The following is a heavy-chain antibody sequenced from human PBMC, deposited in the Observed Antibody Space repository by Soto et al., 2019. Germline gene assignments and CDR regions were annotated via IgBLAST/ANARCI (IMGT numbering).Heavy chain of an antibody. Sequence: ASVKVSCKASGYTFTSYAMHWVRQAPGQRLEWMGWINAGNGNTKYSQKFQGRVTITRDTSASTAYMELNGLRDEDTAVYYCATDPDGLFDFDYWGQGTLVTVSS. V-gene: IGHV1-3*01. J-gene: IGHJ4*02. CDR1: GYTFTSYA. D-gene: IGHD2-21*01. CDR3: ATDPDGLFDFDY. CDR2: INAGNGNT.